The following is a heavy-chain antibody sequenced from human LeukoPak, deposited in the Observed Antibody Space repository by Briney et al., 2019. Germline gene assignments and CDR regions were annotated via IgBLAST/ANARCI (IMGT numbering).Heavy chain of an antibody. CDR1: GFTFSSYA. CDR3: AKDQPITIFGVATYYFDY. D-gene: IGHD3-3*01. J-gene: IGHJ4*02. CDR2: ISGSGGSA. Sequence: EGSLRLSCAASGFTFSSYAMSWVRQAPGKGLEWVSAISGSGGSAYYADSVKGRFTISRDNSKNTLYLQMNSLRAEDTAVYSCAKDQPITIFGVATYYFDYWGQGTLVTVSS. V-gene: IGHV3-23*01.